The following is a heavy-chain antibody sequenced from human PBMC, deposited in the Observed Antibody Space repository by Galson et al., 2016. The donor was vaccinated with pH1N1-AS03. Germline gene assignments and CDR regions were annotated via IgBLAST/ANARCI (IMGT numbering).Heavy chain of an antibody. J-gene: IGHJ4*02. CDR2: ISDTGTSN. Sequence: SLRLSCAASGFTFTSYSMNWVRQAPGKGLEWVSFISDTGTSNYYADSVKGRFTISRDHSRNTLYLQMNSLRVEDTAEYYCAAGDYVAASFDNWGQGTLVTASS. V-gene: IGHV3-48*01. CDR1: GFTFTSYS. D-gene: IGHD3-16*01. CDR3: AAGDYVAASFDN.